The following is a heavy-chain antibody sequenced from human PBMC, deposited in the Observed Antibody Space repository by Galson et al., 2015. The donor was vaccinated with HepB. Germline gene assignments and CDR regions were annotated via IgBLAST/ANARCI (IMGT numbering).Heavy chain of an antibody. V-gene: IGHV3-30-3*01. CDR2: MLNDGDKT. CDR3: ARDPRRSTGHYHYYYGMDV. Sequence: SLRLSCAASGFIFRNHAMHWVRQAPGKGLEWVALMLNDGDKTEYADSVKGRFTVSRDISKDTFSLQMNNLRPEDTAVYYCARDPRRSTGHYHYYYGMDVWGQGTTVTVAS. CDR1: GFIFRNHA. D-gene: IGHD3-10*01. J-gene: IGHJ6*02.